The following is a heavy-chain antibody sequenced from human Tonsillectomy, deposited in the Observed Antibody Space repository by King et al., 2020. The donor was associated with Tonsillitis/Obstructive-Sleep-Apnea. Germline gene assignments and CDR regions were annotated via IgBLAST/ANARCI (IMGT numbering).Heavy chain of an antibody. Sequence: ERQLVQSGAEVKEPGESLRISCKGSGYSFTSYWINWVRQMPGKGLEWMGRIDPSDSYNNYSPSFQGHVTFSVDKSISTAHLQWSSLRASDNAMYYCARGGIGYDFAFDIWGQGTMVTISS. CDR3: ARGGIGYDFAFDI. CDR1: GYSFTSYW. D-gene: IGHD5-12*01. J-gene: IGHJ3*02. CDR2: IDPSDSYN. V-gene: IGHV5-10-1*01.